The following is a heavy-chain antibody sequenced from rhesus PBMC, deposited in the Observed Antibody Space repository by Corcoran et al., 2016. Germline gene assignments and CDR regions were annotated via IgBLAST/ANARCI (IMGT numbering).Heavy chain of an antibody. D-gene: IGHD6S26*01. Sequence: QVQLQESGPGLVKPSETLSLTCAVSGYSISSNYWSWIRQPPVKGLEWIGYIYGESRSTDYNPSLKSRVTNSTDTPKNQCSLKLSSVTAADTAVYYCAGSVEQRLVDFDYWGQGVLVTVSS. CDR3: AGSVEQRLVDFDY. CDR2: IYGESRST. J-gene: IGHJ4*01. V-gene: IGHV4-160*01. CDR1: GYSISSNY.